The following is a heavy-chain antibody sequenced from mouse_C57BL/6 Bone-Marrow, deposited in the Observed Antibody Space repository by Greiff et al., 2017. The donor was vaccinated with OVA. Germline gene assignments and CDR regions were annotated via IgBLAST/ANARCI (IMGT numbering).Heavy chain of an antibody. Sequence: EVKLQESGPGLVKPSQSLSLTCSVTGYSITSGYYWNWIRQFPGNKLEWMGYISYDGSNNYNPSLKNRISITRDTSKNQFFLKLNSVTTEDTATYYCARDRVYYYGSSQLRYWGQGTTLTVSS. J-gene: IGHJ2*01. CDR1: GYSITSGYY. D-gene: IGHD1-1*01. CDR3: ARDRVYYYGSSQLRY. V-gene: IGHV3-6*01. CDR2: ISYDGSN.